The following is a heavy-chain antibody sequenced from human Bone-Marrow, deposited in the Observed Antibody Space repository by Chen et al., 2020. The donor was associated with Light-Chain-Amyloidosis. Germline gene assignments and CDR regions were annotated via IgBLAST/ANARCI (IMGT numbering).Heavy chain of an antibody. CDR3: ARDSGESAADDF. J-gene: IGHJ4*02. V-gene: IGHV3-48*01. CDR1: GFTFGTYS. Sequence: EQLVESGGSVVQPGRSLRLSCAASGFTFGTYSLTWVRQAPGKGLEWLSYISSNGNAIFYAASVRGRFTISRDNANSSLYLQMRNLRVEDTAVYYCARDSGESAADDFWGQGTLVTVSS. CDR2: ISSNGNAI. D-gene: IGHD6-13*01.